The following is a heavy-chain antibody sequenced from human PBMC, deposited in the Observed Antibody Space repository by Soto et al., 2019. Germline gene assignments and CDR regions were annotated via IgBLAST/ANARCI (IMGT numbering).Heavy chain of an antibody. D-gene: IGHD3-16*01. V-gene: IGHV3-30*04. J-gene: IGHJ6*02. CDR2: ISYDGSNK. CDR3: ARGDAYYGMDV. Sequence: QVQLVESGGGVVQPGRSLRLSCVASGFTSSSYFMHWVRQAPGKGEEWVALISYDGSNKHYADSVKGRFTISRDNSKNTRYLQMNSLRGEDTAVYSCARGDAYYGMDVWGQGTTVTVSS. CDR1: GFTSSSYF.